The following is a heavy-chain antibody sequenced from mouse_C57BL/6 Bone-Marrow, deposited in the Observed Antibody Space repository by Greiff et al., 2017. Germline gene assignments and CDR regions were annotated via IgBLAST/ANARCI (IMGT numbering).Heavy chain of an antibody. CDR3: TSMRLRRAGYFDV. V-gene: IGHV1-15*01. Sequence: VQLVESGAELVRPGASVTLSCKASGYTFTDYEMHWVKQTPVHGLEWIGAIDPETGGTAYNQKFKGKAILTADKSSSTAYMELRSLTSEDSAVYYCTSMRLRRAGYFDVWGTGTTVTVSS. D-gene: IGHD2-4*01. CDR1: GYTFTDYE. J-gene: IGHJ1*03. CDR2: IDPETGGT.